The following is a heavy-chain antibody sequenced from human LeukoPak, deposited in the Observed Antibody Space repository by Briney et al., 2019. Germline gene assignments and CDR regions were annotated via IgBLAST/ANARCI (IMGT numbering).Heavy chain of an antibody. Sequence: GASVNVSCKASEDTFSNDGISCVRQAPGQGLEWMGGVSTYNGNTHYAHKFQGRVTITTDTSTNIAYLELRHLRSDDTAVYYCARPQWLEDAFDFWGQGTVVTVSS. D-gene: IGHD6-19*01. CDR3: ARPQWLEDAFDF. CDR2: VSTYNGNT. V-gene: IGHV1-18*01. J-gene: IGHJ3*01. CDR1: EDTFSNDG.